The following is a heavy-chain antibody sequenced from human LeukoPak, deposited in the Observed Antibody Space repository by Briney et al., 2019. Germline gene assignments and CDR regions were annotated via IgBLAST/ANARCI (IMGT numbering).Heavy chain of an antibody. CDR1: GFTFSSYT. V-gene: IGHV3-23*01. D-gene: IGHD2-15*01. Sequence: PGGSLRLSRAASGFTFSSYTMTWVRQAPGKGLELVSAISCGGRRTYYADSAKGRFTVSRDNSENTLYLQVNTLRAEDTAVYYCAKGPTPEGYYFDYWGQGTLVTVSS. CDR3: AKGPTPEGYYFDY. CDR2: ISCGGRRT. J-gene: IGHJ4*02.